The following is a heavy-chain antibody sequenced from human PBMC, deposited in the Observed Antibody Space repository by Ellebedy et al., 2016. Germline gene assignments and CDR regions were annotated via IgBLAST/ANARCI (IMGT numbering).Heavy chain of an antibody. CDR3: ARNRDYGLDY. CDR1: GFSFSSYW. V-gene: IGHV3-74*01. CDR2: IDGDGSTT. Sequence: GGSLRLXXAASGFSFSSYWMFWVRQAPGKGLVWVSNIDGDGSTTSHEDSVRGRFTISRENAKNIVYLQMNCVRAEDSAMYFCARNRDYGLDYWGQGTPVTVSS. D-gene: IGHD4/OR15-4a*01. J-gene: IGHJ4*02.